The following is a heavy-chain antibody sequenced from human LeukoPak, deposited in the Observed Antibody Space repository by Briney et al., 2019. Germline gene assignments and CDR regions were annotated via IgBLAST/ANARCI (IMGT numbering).Heavy chain of an antibody. CDR1: GYTFTSYD. CDR2: MNPNSGNT. Sequence: ASVTVSCKASGYTFTSYDINWVRQAPGQGLEWMGWMNPNSGNTGYAQKFQGRVTMTRNTSISTAYMELSSLRSEDTAVYYCAALVGSGFSDAFDIWGQGTMVTVSS. D-gene: IGHD3-22*01. J-gene: IGHJ3*02. CDR3: AALVGSGFSDAFDI. V-gene: IGHV1-8*01.